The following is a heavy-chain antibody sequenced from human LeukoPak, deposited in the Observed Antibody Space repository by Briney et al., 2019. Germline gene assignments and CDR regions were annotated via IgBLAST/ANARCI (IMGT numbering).Heavy chain of an antibody. CDR3: ARVGGYYLLDY. V-gene: IGHV5-51*01. Sequence: GGALEISFKGSGYHFTSYWIGWGGPLAGEGLEWMGIIYPGDSDTRYSPSFQGQVTISADKSISTAYLQWSSLKASDTAMYYCARVGGYYLLDYWGQGTLVTVSS. D-gene: IGHD3-22*01. CDR1: GYHFTSYW. J-gene: IGHJ4*02. CDR2: IYPGDSDT.